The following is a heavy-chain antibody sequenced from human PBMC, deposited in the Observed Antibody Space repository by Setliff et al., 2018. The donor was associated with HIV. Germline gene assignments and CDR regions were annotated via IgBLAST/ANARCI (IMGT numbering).Heavy chain of an antibody. J-gene: IGHJ4*02. CDR2: MNPSGAT. D-gene: IGHD3-10*01. CDR1: GYTLTNYD. CDR3: ARVISGRGRELPDFDY. V-gene: IGHV1-8*02. Sequence: ASVXVSCKASGYTLTNYDINWVRQATGQGLEWMGWMNPSGATGYAQEFQGRVTMTRDTSISTAYMELSSLRSEDTAVYYCARVISGRGRELPDFDYWGQGTQVTVSS.